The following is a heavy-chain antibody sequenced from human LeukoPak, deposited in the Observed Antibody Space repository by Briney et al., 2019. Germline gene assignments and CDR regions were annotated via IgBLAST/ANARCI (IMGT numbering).Heavy chain of an antibody. CDR1: GYTFTAYY. CDR3: AREPRGQWLVRGDFDY. D-gene: IGHD6-19*01. Sequence: ASVKVSCKASGYTFTAYYMYWVRQAPGQGLEWMGWINPNSGGTNSSQKFQDRVTLTRDTSISTAYMELNSLRAEDTAVYYCAREPRGQWLVRGDFDYWGQGTLVTVSS. V-gene: IGHV1-2*02. J-gene: IGHJ4*02. CDR2: INPNSGGT.